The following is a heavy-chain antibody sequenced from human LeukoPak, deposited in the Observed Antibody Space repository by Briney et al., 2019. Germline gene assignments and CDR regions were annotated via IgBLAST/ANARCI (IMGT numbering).Heavy chain of an antibody. CDR1: GGSFSGYY. CDR2: INHSGST. CDR3: ARGLNGYSSGWYYY. D-gene: IGHD6-19*01. J-gene: IGHJ4*02. Sequence: PSETLSLTCAVYGGSFSGYYWSWIRQPPGKGLEWIGEINHSGSTNYNPSLKSRVTISVDTSKNQFSLKLSSVTAADTAVYYCARGLNGYSSGWYYYWGQGTLVTVS. V-gene: IGHV4-34*01.